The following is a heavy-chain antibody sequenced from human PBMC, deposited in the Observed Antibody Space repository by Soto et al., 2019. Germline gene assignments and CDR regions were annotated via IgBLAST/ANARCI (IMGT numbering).Heavy chain of an antibody. D-gene: IGHD2-15*01. Sequence: QAPLAQSGAERKKPGASVNLSFKAPGYTFSNHGFLWVRQAPGHGLGWVGWVSPYNGKTEYAQKFQGRVTMTRGKPTSTAYMELRSLRSDDTAVYYCARDIYGGNCCDAFDIWGQGTMVTVSS. CDR2: VSPYNGKT. J-gene: IGHJ3*02. CDR3: ARDIYGGNCCDAFDI. V-gene: IGHV1-18*01. CDR1: GYTFSNHG.